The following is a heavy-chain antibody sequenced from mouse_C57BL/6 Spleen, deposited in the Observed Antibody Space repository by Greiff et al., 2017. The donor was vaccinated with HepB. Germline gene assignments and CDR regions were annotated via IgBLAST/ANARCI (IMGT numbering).Heavy chain of an antibody. V-gene: IGHV1-80*01. CDR2: IYPGDGDT. D-gene: IGHD3-2*02. CDR3: ARDRETAQAWFAY. CDR1: GYAFSSYW. J-gene: IGHJ3*01. Sequence: QVQLQQSGAELVKPGASVKISCKASGYAFSSYWMNWVKQRPGKGLEWIGQIYPGDGDTNYNGKFKGKATLTADKSSSTAYMQLSSLTSEDSAVYFCARDRETAQAWFAYWGQGTLVTVSA.